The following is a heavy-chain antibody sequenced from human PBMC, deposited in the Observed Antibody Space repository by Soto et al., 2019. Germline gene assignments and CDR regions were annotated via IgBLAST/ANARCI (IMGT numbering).Heavy chain of an antibody. CDR3: AKGYCGGGRCYDLDNWFDS. D-gene: IGHD2-15*01. V-gene: IGHV3-23*01. CDR2: IGDSEGETT. CDR1: GFTFSTYA. J-gene: IGHJ5*01. Sequence: EVQLLESGGGLVQPGGSLRLSCAASGFTFSTYAMTWVRQAPGKGPEWVSRIGDSEGETTHYADSVKGRFTISRDNANNSLDLRMHSPRVEDTAIYYAAKGYCGGGRCYDLDNWFDSWGQGTRVTVSS.